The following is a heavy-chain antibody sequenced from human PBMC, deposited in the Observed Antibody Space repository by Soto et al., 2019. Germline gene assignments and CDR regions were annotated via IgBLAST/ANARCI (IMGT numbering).Heavy chain of an antibody. D-gene: IGHD3-10*01. CDR2: ISYDGSNK. Sequence: GGSLRLSCAASGFTFSSYGMHWVRQAPGKGLEWVAVISYDGSNKYYADSVKGRFTISRDNSKNTLYLQMNSLRAEDTAVYYCARAVDMVRHEFDYWGQGTLVTVSS. J-gene: IGHJ4*02. CDR1: GFTFSSYG. CDR3: ARAVDMVRHEFDY. V-gene: IGHV3-30*03.